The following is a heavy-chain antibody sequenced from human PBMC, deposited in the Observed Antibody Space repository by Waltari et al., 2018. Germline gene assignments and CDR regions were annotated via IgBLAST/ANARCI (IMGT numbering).Heavy chain of an antibody. CDR1: GGSFSVYY. V-gene: IGHV4-34*01. D-gene: IGHD3-22*01. CDR2: INHSGST. CDR3: ARGYDSSGYYDY. Sequence: QVQLQQWGAGLLKPSETLSLTCASYGGSFSVYYWSWIRQPPGKGLEWIGEINHSGSTNYNPSLKSRVTISVDTSKNQFSLKLSSVTAADTAVYYSARGYDSSGYYDYWGQGTLVTVSS. J-gene: IGHJ4*02.